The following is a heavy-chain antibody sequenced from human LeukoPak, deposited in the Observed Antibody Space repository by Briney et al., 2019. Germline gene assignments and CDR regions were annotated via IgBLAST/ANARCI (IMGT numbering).Heavy chain of an antibody. J-gene: IGHJ4*02. CDR1: GYTFTSYD. D-gene: IGHD3-22*01. V-gene: IGHV1-8*01. CDR3: ARASYYYDSSGYYYIRRGSDY. CDR2: MNPNSGNT. Sequence: VASVKVSCKASGYTFTSYDINWVRQATGQGLEWMGWMNPNSGNTGYAQKFQGRVTMTRNTSISTAYMELSSLRSEDTAVYYCARASYYYDSSGYYYIRRGSDYWGQGTLVTVSS.